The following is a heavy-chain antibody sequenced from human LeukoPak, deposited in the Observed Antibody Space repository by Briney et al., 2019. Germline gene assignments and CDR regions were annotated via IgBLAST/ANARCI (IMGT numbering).Heavy chain of an antibody. J-gene: IGHJ4*02. CDR2: IIPIFGTA. D-gene: IGHD3-22*01. V-gene: IGHV1-69*13. Sequence: SVKVSCKASGGTFSSYAISWVRQAPGQGLEWMGGIIPIFGTANYAQKFQGRVTITADESTSTVYMELSSLRSEDAAVYYCARGVRHYDSSGYYRTLDYWGQGTLVTVSS. CDR1: GGTFSSYA. CDR3: ARGVRHYDSSGYYRTLDY.